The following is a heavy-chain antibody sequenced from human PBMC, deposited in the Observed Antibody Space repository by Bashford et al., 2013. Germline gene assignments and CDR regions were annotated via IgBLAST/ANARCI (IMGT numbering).Heavy chain of an antibody. CDR1: GGSFSGYY. V-gene: IGHV4-59*01. Sequence: SETLSLTCAVYGGSFSGYYWSWIRQPPGKGLEWIGYIYYSGSTNYNPSLKSRVTISVDTSKNQFSLKLSSVTAADTAVYYCARAYPDCGGDCLDYYYYGMDVVGPRDHGHRLL. J-gene: IGHJ6*02. CDR3: ARAYPDCGGDCLDYYYYGMDV. CDR2: IYYSGST. D-gene: IGHD2-21*01.